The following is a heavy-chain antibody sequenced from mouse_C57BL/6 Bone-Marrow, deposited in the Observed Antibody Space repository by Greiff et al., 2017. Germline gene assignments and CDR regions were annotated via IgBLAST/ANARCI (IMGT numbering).Heavy chain of an antibody. CDR2: IDPSDSYT. D-gene: IGHD1-1*01. J-gene: IGHJ2*01. CDR1: GYTFTSYW. Sequence: QVQLQQPGAELVRPGTSVKLSCKASGYTFTSYWMHWVKQRPGQGLEWIGVIDPSDSYTNYNQKFKGKATLTVDTSSSTAYMQLSSLTSEDSAVYYCARSDYYGSTIDYWGQGTTLTVSS. V-gene: IGHV1-59*01. CDR3: ARSDYYGSTIDY.